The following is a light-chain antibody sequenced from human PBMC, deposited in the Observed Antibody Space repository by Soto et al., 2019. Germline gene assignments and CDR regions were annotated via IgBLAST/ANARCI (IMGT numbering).Light chain of an antibody. V-gene: IGKV1-27*01. CDR3: QKHNGAPFT. CDR1: QGISDH. Sequence: IQMTQSPSSLSASVGDRVIITCRASQGISDHLAWYQQKPGKVPKLLIYAASTVQSGVPSRFSGSGSGTEFTLTISSLQPEDVATYYCQKHNGAPFTFGGGTKVEIK. J-gene: IGKJ4*01. CDR2: AAS.